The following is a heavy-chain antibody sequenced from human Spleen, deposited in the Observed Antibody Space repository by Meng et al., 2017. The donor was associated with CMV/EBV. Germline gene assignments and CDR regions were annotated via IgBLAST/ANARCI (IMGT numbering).Heavy chain of an antibody. CDR1: GFTFSTYG. Sequence: GESLKISCAASGFTFSTYGMSWVRQAPGKGLEWVSVIYSGGSTYYADSVKGRFTISRDNSKNTLYLQMNSLRAEDTAVYYCAKDPGLPNGISVWGRGTTVTVSS. V-gene: IGHV3-23*03. D-gene: IGHD2-21*02. CDR2: IYSGGST. J-gene: IGHJ6*02. CDR3: AKDPGLPNGISV.